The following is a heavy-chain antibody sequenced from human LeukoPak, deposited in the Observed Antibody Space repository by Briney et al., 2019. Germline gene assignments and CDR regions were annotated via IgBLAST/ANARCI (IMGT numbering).Heavy chain of an antibody. CDR1: GGTFISYA. D-gene: IGHD6-19*01. CDR3: ARDIAVAGNDY. CDR2: IIPIFGTA. J-gene: IGHJ4*02. V-gene: IGHV1-69*05. Sequence: ASVKVSCKASGGTFISYAISWVRQAPGQGLEWMGGIIPIFGTANYAQKFQGRVTITTDESTSTAYMELSRLRSDDTAVYYCARDIAVAGNDYWGQGTLVTVSS.